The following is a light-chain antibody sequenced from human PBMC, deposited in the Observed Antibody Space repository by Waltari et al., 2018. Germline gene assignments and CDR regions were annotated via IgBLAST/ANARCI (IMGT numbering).Light chain of an antibody. CDR1: QSLLYSSNNRNY. V-gene: IGKV4-1*01. CDR2: WAS. J-gene: IGKJ1*01. CDR3: QQDYGSPQT. Sequence: IVATQSLDSLAVSLGQRDTINCTFRQSLLYSSNNRNYLAWYQQKPGKPPKLLFYWASTRESGVPDRFTGSGSGTDFTLTISSLQAEDVAVYYCQQDYGSPQTFGQGTKGEIK.